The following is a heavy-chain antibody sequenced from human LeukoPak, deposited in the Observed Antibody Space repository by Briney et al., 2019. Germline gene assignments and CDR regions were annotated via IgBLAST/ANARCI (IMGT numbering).Heavy chain of an antibody. V-gene: IGHV3-23*01. Sequence: GGSLRLSCAASGFTFSSYWMSWVRQAPGKGLEWVSAISGSGGSTYYADSVKGRFTISRDNSKNTLYLQMNSLRAEDTAVYYCAKRYGIAAAGTSDYWGQGTLVTVSS. J-gene: IGHJ4*02. D-gene: IGHD6-13*01. CDR3: AKRYGIAAAGTSDY. CDR1: GFTFSSYW. CDR2: ISGSGGST.